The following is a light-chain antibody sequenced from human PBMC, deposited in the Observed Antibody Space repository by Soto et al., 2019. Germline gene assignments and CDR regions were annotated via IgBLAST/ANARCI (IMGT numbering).Light chain of an antibody. J-gene: IGKJ4*01. V-gene: IGKV3-11*01. CDR1: QSVSRY. CDR3: QQRFSSPAT. CDR2: DTS. Sequence: EIGLTQSPATLSLSPGERATLSCRASQSVSRYLAWYQQKPGQAPRLVIHDTSTTATGVPDTFSGSGSGTEFTLIISTLAPDDFATYYCQQRFSSPATFGGGTHIEIK.